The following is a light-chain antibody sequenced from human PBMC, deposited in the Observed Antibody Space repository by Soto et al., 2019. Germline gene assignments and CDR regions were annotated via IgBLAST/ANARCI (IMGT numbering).Light chain of an antibody. V-gene: IGKV1-9*01. J-gene: IGKJ2*01. CDR3: QQLNSYPYT. Sequence: DIQLTQSPCFLSASVGDRVTITCRASQGISSYLAWYQQKPGKAPQLLIYAASTLQSGVPSRFSGSGSGTEFTLTISSLQPEDFATYYCQQLNSYPYTFGQGTKLEIK. CDR1: QGISSY. CDR2: AAS.